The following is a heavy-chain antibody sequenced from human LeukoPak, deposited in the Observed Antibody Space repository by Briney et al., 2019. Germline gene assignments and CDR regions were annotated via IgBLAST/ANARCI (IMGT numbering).Heavy chain of an antibody. CDR2: IYTNENT. J-gene: IGHJ4*02. V-gene: IGHV4-4*07. CDR3: ARAAAAAGGQYFDY. Sequence: PSHTLSLTCTFSGGSISTYYWSWIRQPAGKGLEWIGRIYTNENTNYNPSLRSRVPLSVDQSKNQFPLKLSTVTAWHTAVNYCARAAAAAGGQYFDYWGQGTLVAVSS. CDR1: GGSISTYY. D-gene: IGHD6-13*01.